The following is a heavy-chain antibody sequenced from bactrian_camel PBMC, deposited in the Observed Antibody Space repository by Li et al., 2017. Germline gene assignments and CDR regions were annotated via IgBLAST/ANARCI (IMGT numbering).Heavy chain of an antibody. Sequence: DVQLVESGGGSVQAGGSLRLSCVFDAYTPANVRMAWFRQAPGKEREGVANIWTADHTTYYADSVRGRFTISHDSATNTMYLQMNSLELEDTAIYYCAARGRHVIQGCPADWIEDGFWGQGTQVTVS. J-gene: IGHJ4*01. CDR3: AARGRHVIQGCPADWIEDGF. D-gene: IGHD3*01. CDR1: AYTPANVR. CDR2: IWTADHTT. V-gene: IGHV3S66*01.